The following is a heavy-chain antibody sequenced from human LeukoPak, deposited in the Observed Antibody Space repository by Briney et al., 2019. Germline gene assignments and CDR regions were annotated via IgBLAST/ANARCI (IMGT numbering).Heavy chain of an antibody. Sequence: GGSLRLSCAASGLTFSSYAMSWVRQAPGKGLEWVSGISGSGRSTNYADSVKGRFTISRDNSKNTLYLQMNSLRAEDTAIYYCARSPYNWNYGDYWGQGTLVTVSS. CDR2: ISGSGRST. CDR1: GLTFSSYA. V-gene: IGHV3-23*01. CDR3: ARSPYNWNYGDY. D-gene: IGHD1-20*01. J-gene: IGHJ4*02.